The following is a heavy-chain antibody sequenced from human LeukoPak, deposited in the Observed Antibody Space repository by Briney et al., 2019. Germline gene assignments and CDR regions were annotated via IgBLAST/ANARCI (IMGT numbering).Heavy chain of an antibody. J-gene: IGHJ5*02. Sequence: PSETLSLTCIVSGGSISTNSYSWGWLRQPPGKGLEWIVTLYYNGNSYYTPSLERRVTITADTPKNQFSLKLNSVTAADTAIYHCARVYSSGWYQWFDPWGQGILVTVSS. D-gene: IGHD6-19*01. V-gene: IGHV4-39*07. CDR1: GGSISTNSYS. CDR2: LYYNGNS. CDR3: ARVYSSGWYQWFDP.